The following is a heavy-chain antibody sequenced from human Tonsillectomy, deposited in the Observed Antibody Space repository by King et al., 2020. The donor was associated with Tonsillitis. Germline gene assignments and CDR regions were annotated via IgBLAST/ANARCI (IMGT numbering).Heavy chain of an antibody. CDR1: GDSISSGDYY. CDR2: IYYTGGTSGST. V-gene: IGHV4-31*03. Sequence: VQLQESGPGLVKPSQTLSLTCTVSGDSISSGDYYWSWIRQHPGQGLEWIGYIYYTGGTSGSTFYNPSLTSRVTISVDSSKNQFSLKLLSVTAADTAVYYCAKYVPPSFDYWGQGTLVTVSS. CDR3: AKYVPPSFDY. D-gene: IGHD2/OR15-2a*01. J-gene: IGHJ4*02.